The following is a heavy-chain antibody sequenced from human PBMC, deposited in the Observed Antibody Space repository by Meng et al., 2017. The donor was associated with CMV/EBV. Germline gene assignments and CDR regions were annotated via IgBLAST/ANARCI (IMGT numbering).Heavy chain of an antibody. CDR1: GFTFSSYG. CDR2: IRYDGSNK. J-gene: IGHJ4*02. CDR3: ANQYSSSWGGGYFDY. D-gene: IGHD6-13*01. V-gene: IGHV3-30*02. Sequence: GESLKISCAASGFTFSSYGMHWVRQAPGKELEWVAFIRYDGSNKYYADSVKGRFTISRDNSKNTLYLQMNSLRAEDTAVYYCANQYSSSWGGGYFDYWGQGTLVTVSS.